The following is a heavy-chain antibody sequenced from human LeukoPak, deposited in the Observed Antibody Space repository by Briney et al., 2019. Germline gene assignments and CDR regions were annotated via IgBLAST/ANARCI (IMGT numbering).Heavy chain of an antibody. J-gene: IGHJ5*02. D-gene: IGHD3-3*01. CDR3: ARVMGYGFWSGDQHWFDP. CDR1: GYTFTSYA. CDR2: INPSGGST. Sequence: ASVKVSCKASGYTFTSYAMNWVRQAPGQGLEWMGIINPSGGSTSYAQKFQGRVTMTRDTSTSTVYMELSSLRSEDTAVYYCARVMGYGFWSGDQHWFDPWGQGTLVTVSS. V-gene: IGHV1-46*01.